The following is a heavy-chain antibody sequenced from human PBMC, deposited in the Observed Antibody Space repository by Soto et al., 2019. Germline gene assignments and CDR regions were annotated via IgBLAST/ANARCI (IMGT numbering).Heavy chain of an antibody. CDR2: ISWNSGSI. CDR1: GFTFDDYA. CDR3: AKDLQDIVVVVAATVAFDI. J-gene: IGHJ3*02. D-gene: IGHD2-15*01. Sequence: DVQLVESGGGLVQPGRSLRLSCAASGFTFDDYAMHWVRQAPGKGLEWVSGISWNSGSIGYADSVKGRFTISRDNAKNSLYLQMNSLRAEDTALYYCAKDLQDIVVVVAATVAFDIWGQGTMVTVSS. V-gene: IGHV3-9*01.